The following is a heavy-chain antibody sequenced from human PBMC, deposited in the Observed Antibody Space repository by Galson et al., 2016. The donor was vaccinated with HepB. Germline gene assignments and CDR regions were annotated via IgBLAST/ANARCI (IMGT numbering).Heavy chain of an antibody. Sequence: SETLSPTCTVSGDSIGSSGYYWGWIRQPPGKGLEWIGSIYYSGSTYYTLSLKSRVTISVDTSRNRFSLKLTSVIAAATAVYSCMGIAAAAAYYFADWGQGTLVTVSS. CDR2: IYYSGST. J-gene: IGHJ4*02. CDR3: MGIAAAAAYYFAD. D-gene: IGHD6-13*01. CDR1: GDSIGSSGYY. V-gene: IGHV4-39*07.